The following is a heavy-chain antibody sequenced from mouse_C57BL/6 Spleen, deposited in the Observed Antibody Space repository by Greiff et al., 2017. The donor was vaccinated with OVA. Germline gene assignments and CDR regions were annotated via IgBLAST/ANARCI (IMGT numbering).Heavy chain of an antibody. V-gene: IGHV2-9-1*01. CDR3: ARNPSHYYGSSYYYAMDY. CDR2: IWTGGGT. J-gene: IGHJ4*01. CDR1: GFSLTSYA. Sequence: VMLVESGPGLVAPSQSLSITCTVSGFSLTSYAISWVRQPPGKGLEWLGVIWTGGGTNYNSALKSRLSISKDNSKSQVFLKMNSLQTDDTARYYCARNPSHYYGSSYYYAMDYWGQGTSVTVSS. D-gene: IGHD1-1*01.